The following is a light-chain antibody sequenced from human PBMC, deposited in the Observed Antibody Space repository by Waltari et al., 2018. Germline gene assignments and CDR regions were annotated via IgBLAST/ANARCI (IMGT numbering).Light chain of an antibody. CDR3: QQYKSYPLT. CDR1: QSISSW. V-gene: IGKV1-5*03. Sequence: DIQMTQSPSTLSASVVARFTITCPASQSISSWLAWYQQKPGKAPKLLFYKASSRESGDPSRFSGSGSGTECTLTISSLQPDDFATYYCQQYKSYPLTFGGGTKVEIK. J-gene: IGKJ4*01. CDR2: KAS.